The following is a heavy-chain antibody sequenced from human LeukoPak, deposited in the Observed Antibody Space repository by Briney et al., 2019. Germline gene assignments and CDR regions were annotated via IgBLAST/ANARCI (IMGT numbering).Heavy chain of an antibody. CDR1: GFTFTNAW. Sequence: PGGSLRLSSVDSGFTFTNAWMSWVRQAPGKGLEWIGRIKSKTDGETTNYAEPVRGRFTISRDDSKSAVYLQMNSLKIEDTAVYYCTTDLGTYYHGSQRLIPIDYWGQGTLVTVSS. V-gene: IGHV3-15*01. D-gene: IGHD3-10*01. J-gene: IGHJ4*02. CDR2: IKSKTDGETT. CDR3: TTDLGTYYHGSQRLIPIDY.